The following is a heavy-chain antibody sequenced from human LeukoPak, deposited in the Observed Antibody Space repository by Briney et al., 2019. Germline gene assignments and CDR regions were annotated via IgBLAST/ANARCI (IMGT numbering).Heavy chain of an antibody. D-gene: IGHD3-3*01. CDR3: ARDRSYDFWSGYPFDY. V-gene: IGHV3-7*01. CDR2: IKQDGSEK. Sequence: GGSLRLSCAASGFTFSSYWMSWVRQAPGKGLEWVANIKQDGSEKYYVDSLKGRFTISRDNAKNSLYLQMNSLRAEDTAVYYCARDRSYDFWSGYPFDYWGQGTLVTVSS. CDR1: GFTFSSYW. J-gene: IGHJ4*02.